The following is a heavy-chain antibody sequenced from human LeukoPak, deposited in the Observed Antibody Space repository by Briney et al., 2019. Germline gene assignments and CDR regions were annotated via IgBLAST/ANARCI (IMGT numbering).Heavy chain of an antibody. J-gene: IGHJ6*03. V-gene: IGHV1-8*03. CDR1: GYTFTSYD. CDR3: ARGPTRYYYYYMDV. CDR2: MNPNSGNT. Sequence: ASVKVSCKASGYTFTSYDINWVRKATGQGLEWMGWMNPNSGNTGYAQKFQGRVTITRNTSISTAYMELSSLRSEDTAVYYCARGPTRYYYYYMDVWGKGTTVTLSS.